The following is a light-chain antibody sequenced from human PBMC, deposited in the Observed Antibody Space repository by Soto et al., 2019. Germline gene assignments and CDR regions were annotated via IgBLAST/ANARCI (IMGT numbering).Light chain of an antibody. V-gene: IGKV3-20*01. J-gene: IGKJ3*01. CDR2: GTS. CDR3: QQYGSSLFT. Sequence: EIVLTQSPGTLSLSLGERATLSCRASQSVSSSYLAWYQQKPGQAPRLLIYGTSSRANGIPDRFSGSGSGTDFTLTISRLEPEDFAVYYCQQYGSSLFTFGPGTKVDIK. CDR1: QSVSSSY.